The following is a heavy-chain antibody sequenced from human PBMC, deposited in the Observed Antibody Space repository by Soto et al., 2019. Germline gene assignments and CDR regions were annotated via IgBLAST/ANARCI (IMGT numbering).Heavy chain of an antibody. CDR2: IIPILGIA. J-gene: IGHJ4*02. CDR1: GGTFSSYT. Sequence: QVQLVQSGAEVKKPGSSVKVSCKASGGTFSSYTISWVRQAPGQGLEWMGRIIPILGIANYARKFQGRVTITADKYTSTAYMELSSLRSEDTAVYYCAGRYVDLDDWGQGTLVTVSS. D-gene: IGHD4-17*01. CDR3: AGRYVDLDD. V-gene: IGHV1-69*02.